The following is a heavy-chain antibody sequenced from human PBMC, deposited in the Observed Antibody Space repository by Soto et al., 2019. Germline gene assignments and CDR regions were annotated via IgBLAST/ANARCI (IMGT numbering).Heavy chain of an antibody. V-gene: IGHV4-39*01. D-gene: IGHD3-3*01. J-gene: IGHJ5*02. CDR1: GGSINNDNYY. CDR2: IFYNGIT. Sequence: QLQLQESGPGLVKPSETLSLTCTVSGGSINNDNYYWGWIRQPPGKGLEWIGIIFYNGITYYSPSLKSRVTISVDTSKNQFSLKLTSVTAADTAVYYCARQDDFWSGSGWFDPWGQGTLVTVSS. CDR3: ARQDDFWSGSGWFDP.